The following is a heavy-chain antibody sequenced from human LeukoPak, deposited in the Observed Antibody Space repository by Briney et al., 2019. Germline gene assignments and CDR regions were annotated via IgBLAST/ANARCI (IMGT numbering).Heavy chain of an antibody. D-gene: IGHD6-19*01. CDR2: ISGSGGST. Sequence: GGSLRLSCAASGFTFSSYAMHWVRQTPGKGLEWVSAISGSGGSTYYADSVKGRFTISRDNSKNTLYLQMNSLRAEDTAVYYCAKDGIAVAGYFDYWGQGTLVTVSS. CDR3: AKDGIAVAGYFDY. V-gene: IGHV3-23*01. J-gene: IGHJ4*02. CDR1: GFTFSSYA.